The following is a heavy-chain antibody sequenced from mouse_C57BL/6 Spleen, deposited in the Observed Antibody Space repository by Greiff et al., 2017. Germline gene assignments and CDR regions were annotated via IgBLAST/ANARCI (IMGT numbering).Heavy chain of an antibody. CDR1: GFTFSDYY. J-gene: IGHJ3*01. CDR2: ISNGGGST. CDR3: ARKSYDYDWFAY. D-gene: IGHD2-4*01. Sequence: EVQLVESGGGLVQPGGSLKLSCAASGFTFSDYYMYWVRQTPEKRLEWVAYISNGGGSTYYPDTVKGRFTISRDNAKNTLYLQMSRLKSEDTAMYYSARKSYDYDWFAYWGQGTLVTVSA. V-gene: IGHV5-12*01.